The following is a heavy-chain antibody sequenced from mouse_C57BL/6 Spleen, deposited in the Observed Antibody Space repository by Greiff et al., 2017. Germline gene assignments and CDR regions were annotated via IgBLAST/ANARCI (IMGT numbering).Heavy chain of an antibody. CDR3: ARGYSNYAVYFDY. CDR1: GYTFTSYW. Sequence: VQLQQPGAELVKPGASVKLSCKASGYTFTSYWMHWVKQRPGQGLEWIGMIHPNSGSTNYNEKFKSKATLTVDKSSSTAYMQLSSLTSEDSAVYYFARGYSNYAVYFDYWGQGTTLTVSS. D-gene: IGHD2-5*01. CDR2: IHPNSGST. V-gene: IGHV1-64*01. J-gene: IGHJ2*01.